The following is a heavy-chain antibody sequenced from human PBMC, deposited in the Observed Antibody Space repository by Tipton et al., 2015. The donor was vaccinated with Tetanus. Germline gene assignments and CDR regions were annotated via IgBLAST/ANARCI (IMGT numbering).Heavy chain of an antibody. D-gene: IGHD6-19*01. CDR1: GGSFSGYY. V-gene: IGHV4-34*01. J-gene: IGHJ4*02. CDR3: ARGLSPTTRQWLVRGVGYFDY. CDR2: INHSGST. Sequence: QLVQSGAEVKPSETLSLTCAVYGGSFSGYYWSWIRQPPGKGLEWIGEINHSGSTNYNPSLKSRVTISVGTSKNQFSLKLSSVTAADTAVYYCARGLSPTTRQWLVRGVGYFDYWGQGTLVTVSS.